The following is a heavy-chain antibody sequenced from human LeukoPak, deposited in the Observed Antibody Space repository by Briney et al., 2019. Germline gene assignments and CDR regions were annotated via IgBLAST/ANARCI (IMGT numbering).Heavy chain of an antibody. CDR3: ARVGLKWELEDY. CDR2: INHSGST. J-gene: IGHJ4*02. CDR1: GGSFSGYY. Sequence: SETLSLTCAVYGGSFSGYYWSWIRQPPGKGLEWIGEINHSGSTNYNPSLKSRVTISVDTSKNQFSLKLSSVTAADTAVYYCARVGLKWELEDYWGQGTLVTVSS. V-gene: IGHV4-34*01. D-gene: IGHD1-26*01.